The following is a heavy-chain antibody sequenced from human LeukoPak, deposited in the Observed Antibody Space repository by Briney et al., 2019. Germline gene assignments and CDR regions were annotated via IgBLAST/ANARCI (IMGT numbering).Heavy chain of an antibody. J-gene: IGHJ4*02. V-gene: IGHV1-69*01. Sequence: SVRVSCKASGGTFSSYAISWVRQAPGQGLEWMGGIIPIFGTANYAQKFQGRVAITADESTSTAYMELSSLRSEDTAVYYCARDLTPGPIDYWGQGTLVTVSS. CDR2: IIPIFGTA. D-gene: IGHD7-27*01. CDR1: GGTFSSYA. CDR3: ARDLTPGPIDY.